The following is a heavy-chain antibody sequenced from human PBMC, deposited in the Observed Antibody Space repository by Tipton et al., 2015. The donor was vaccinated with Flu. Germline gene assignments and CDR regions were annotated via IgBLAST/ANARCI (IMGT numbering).Heavy chain of an antibody. D-gene: IGHD6-13*01. CDR2: AYYRSKWYN. J-gene: IGHJ4*02. CDR3: ARSAAAGSDSDS. V-gene: IGHV6-1*01. Sequence: GLVKPSQTLSLTCVISGDTVSSNGASWNWIRQSPWRGLEWLGRAYYRSKWYNEYAVSVRSRITINPDTSKNQFSLQLNSVTPEDTAVNCCARSAAAGSDSDSWGQGTQVTVSS. CDR1: GDTVSSNGAS.